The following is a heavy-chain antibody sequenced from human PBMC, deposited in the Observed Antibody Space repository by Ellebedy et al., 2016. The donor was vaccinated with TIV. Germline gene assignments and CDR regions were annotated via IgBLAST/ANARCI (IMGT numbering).Heavy chain of an antibody. D-gene: IGHD5-18*01. J-gene: IGHJ4*02. V-gene: IGHV3-48*04. Sequence: GESLKISXAASGFTFSSYAMNWVRQAPGKGLEWVSYISSSSSTIYYADSVKGRFTISRDNAKNSLYLQMNSLRAEDTAVYYCARGFADTAMVTPFDYWGQGTLVTVSS. CDR1: GFTFSSYA. CDR3: ARGFADTAMVTPFDY. CDR2: ISSSSSTI.